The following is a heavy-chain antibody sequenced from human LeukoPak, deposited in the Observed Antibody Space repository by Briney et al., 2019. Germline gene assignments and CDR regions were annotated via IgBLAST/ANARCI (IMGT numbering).Heavy chain of an antibody. CDR2: ISSSGSTI. D-gene: IGHD3-10*02. CDR3: VELGITMIGGV. CDR1: GFTFSSYE. J-gene: IGHJ6*04. V-gene: IGHV3-48*03. Sequence: GGSLRLSCAASGFTFSSYEMNWVRQAPGKGLEWVSYISSSGSTIYYAVSVKGRFTIPRDNAKNSLYLQMNSLRAEDTAVYYCVELGITMIGGVWGKGTTVTISS.